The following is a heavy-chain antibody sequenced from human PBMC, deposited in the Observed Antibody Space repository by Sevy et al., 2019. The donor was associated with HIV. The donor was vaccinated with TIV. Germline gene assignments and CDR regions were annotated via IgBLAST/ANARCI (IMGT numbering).Heavy chain of an antibody. CDR3: AEDGEMYYYDSSGYSGIYFDY. D-gene: IGHD3-22*01. Sequence: GGSLRLSCAASGFTFSSYAMSWVRQAPGKGLEWVSAISGSGGSTYYADSVKGRFTSSRDNSKNKLYLQMNSLRAEDTAVYDCAEDGEMYYYDSSGYSGIYFDYWGQGTLVTVSS. CDR2: ISGSGGST. CDR1: GFTFSSYA. V-gene: IGHV3-23*01. J-gene: IGHJ4*02.